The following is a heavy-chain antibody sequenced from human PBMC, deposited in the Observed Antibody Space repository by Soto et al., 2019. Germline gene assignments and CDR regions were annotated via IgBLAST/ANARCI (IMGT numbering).Heavy chain of an antibody. CDR3: AKSAPSSSGHYQDYFEY. V-gene: IGHV3-23*01. CDR1: GFTFNSHA. J-gene: IGHJ4*02. Sequence: LWLTCADSGFTFNSHAMSWVRQAQGNGLEWVSSISGSGGSTFYADSVKGRFTISRDNSTNTLYLQMNSAGAEDTDVYYCAKSAPSSSGHYQDYFEYWGQGTLVIVS. D-gene: IGHD3-22*01. CDR2: ISGSGGST.